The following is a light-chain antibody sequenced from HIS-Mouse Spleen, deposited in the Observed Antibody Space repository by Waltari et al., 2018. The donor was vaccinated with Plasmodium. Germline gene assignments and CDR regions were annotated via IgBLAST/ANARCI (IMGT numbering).Light chain of an antibody. V-gene: IGKV4-1*01. CDR3: QQYYSTPYT. CDR2: WAS. CDR1: QSVLYSSNNKNY. Sequence: DIVMIQSPDSLAVSLGERATINSKSSQSVLYSSNNKNYLAWYQQKPGQPPKLLIYWASTRESGVPDRFSGSGSGTDFTLTISSLQAEDVAVYYCQQYYSTPYTFGQGTKLEIK. J-gene: IGKJ2*01.